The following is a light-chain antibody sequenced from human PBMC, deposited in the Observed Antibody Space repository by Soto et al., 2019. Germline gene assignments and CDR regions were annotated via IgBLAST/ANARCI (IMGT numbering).Light chain of an antibody. V-gene: IGLV2-14*01. CDR1: SSDVGGYNY. CDR2: DVS. CDR3: YSYTSSSTYV. J-gene: IGLJ1*01. Sequence: QSALTQPASVSGSPGQSITISCTGTSSDVGGYNYVSWYQQHPAKAPKLMIYDVSNRPSGVSNRFSGSKSANTASLSISGLHAEDEADYYCYSYTSSSTYVFGTGTKVTVL.